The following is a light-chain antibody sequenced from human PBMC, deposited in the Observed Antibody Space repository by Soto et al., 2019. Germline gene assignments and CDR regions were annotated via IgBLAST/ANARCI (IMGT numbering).Light chain of an antibody. V-gene: IGLV2-14*03. Sequence: QSALTQPASVSGSPGQSITISCSGTSSDVGGYNFVSWYQVHPGKAPRLILYDVSSRPSGVSYRFSGSKSANTASLNISRLQAGYEADYYCSSYTTTTSLVVFGGGTKVTVL. CDR1: SSDVGGYNF. J-gene: IGLJ2*01. CDR2: DVS. CDR3: SSYTTTTSLVV.